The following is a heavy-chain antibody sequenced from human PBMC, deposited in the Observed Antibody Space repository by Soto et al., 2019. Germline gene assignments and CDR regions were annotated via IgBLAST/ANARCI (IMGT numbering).Heavy chain of an antibody. J-gene: IGHJ6*02. CDR3: ARARTPYDFWSGSRGMDV. CDR2: ISYDGSNK. D-gene: IGHD3-3*01. V-gene: IGHV3-30-3*01. CDR1: GFTFSSYA. Sequence: GSLRLSCAASGFTFSSYAMHWVRQAPGKGLEWVAVISYDGSNKYYADSVKGRFTISRDNSKNTLYLQMNSLRAEDTAVYYCARARTPYDFWSGSRGMDVWGQGTTVTVSS.